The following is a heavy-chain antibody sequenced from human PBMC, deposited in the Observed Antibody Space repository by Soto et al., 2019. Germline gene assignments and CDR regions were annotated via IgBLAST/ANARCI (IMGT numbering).Heavy chain of an antibody. CDR2: IYYSGHA. J-gene: IGHJ6*02. Sequence: SETLSLRCTVAGGSISSFYWSLVRQSPGKGREGSGGIYYSGHANYNHSLNSRLPIPVDTSKSPFSLKLNSVNDADTAIYYCARDFTVRTYYYGMDVWGQGPTVTVSS. CDR1: GGSISSFY. CDR3: ARDFTVRTYYYGMDV. V-gene: IGHV4-59*01. D-gene: IGHD4-4*01.